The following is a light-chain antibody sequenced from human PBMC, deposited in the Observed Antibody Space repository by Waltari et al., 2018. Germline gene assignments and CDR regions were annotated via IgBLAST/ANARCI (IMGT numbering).Light chain of an antibody. CDR1: QSVIYDH. CDR3: QQYGTAPHT. V-gene: IGKV3-20*01. CDR2: EAS. Sequence: ENVLTQSPGTLSLSTGERATLSCRASQSVIYDHLAWYQQKPGQAPRFLMYEASKRVAGIPDRFSGSVSGTDFTLTISRVEPEDIAVYYCQQYGTAPHTFGGGTKVEL. J-gene: IGKJ4*01.